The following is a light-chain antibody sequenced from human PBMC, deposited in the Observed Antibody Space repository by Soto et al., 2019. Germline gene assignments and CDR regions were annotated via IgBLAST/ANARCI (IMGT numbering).Light chain of an antibody. J-gene: IGKJ4*01. CDR2: DAS. Sequence: DIQMTQSPSTLSASVGDRVTITCRASQSISSWLAWYQQKPGKAPKLLIYDASSLESGVPSRFSGSGSGTEFTLTISSLQPDDFATYYCQHKDTFGGGTKVEIK. CDR1: QSISSW. V-gene: IGKV1-5*01. CDR3: QHKDT.